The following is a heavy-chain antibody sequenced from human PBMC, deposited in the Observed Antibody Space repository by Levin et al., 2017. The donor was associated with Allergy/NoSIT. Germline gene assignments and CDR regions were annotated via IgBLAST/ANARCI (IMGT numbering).Heavy chain of an antibody. CDR1: GFTLSNYY. J-gene: IGHJ4*02. Sequence: GESLKISCAVSGFTLSNYYMAWVRQAPGKGLQWVANTKQDGSENYYVDSVKGRFIISRDNAKNSLYLQMNSLGVEDTAVYYCVRDFGGGESYWGQGTLVTVSS. CDR2: TKQDGSEN. V-gene: IGHV3-7*01. CDR3: VRDFGGGESY. D-gene: IGHD3-16*01.